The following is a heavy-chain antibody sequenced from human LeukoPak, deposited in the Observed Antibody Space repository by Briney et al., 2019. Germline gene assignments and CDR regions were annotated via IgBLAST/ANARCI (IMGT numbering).Heavy chain of an antibody. CDR2: IYHSGST. CDR1: GGSISSYY. CDR3: ARAPKIWFGEFDP. J-gene: IGHJ5*02. D-gene: IGHD3-10*01. Sequence: SETLSLTCSVSGGSISSYYWSWIRQPPGKGLEWIGSIYHSGSTYYNPSLKSRVTISVDTSKNQFSLKLSSVTAADTAVYYCARAPKIWFGEFDPWGQGTLVTVSS. V-gene: IGHV4-38-2*02.